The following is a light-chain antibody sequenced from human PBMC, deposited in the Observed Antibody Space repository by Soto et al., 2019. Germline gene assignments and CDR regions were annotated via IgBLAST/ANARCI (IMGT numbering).Light chain of an antibody. Sequence: EIVLTQSPATLSVSPGERATLSCRASQSVSSNLAWYQQKPGQAPRLLMFGASTRATNIPARFSGSGSGTEFTLTISSLQPEDFATYYCQQANSFPLTFGGGTKVDI. J-gene: IGKJ4*01. CDR2: GAS. V-gene: IGKV3-15*01. CDR3: QQANSFPLT. CDR1: QSVSSN.